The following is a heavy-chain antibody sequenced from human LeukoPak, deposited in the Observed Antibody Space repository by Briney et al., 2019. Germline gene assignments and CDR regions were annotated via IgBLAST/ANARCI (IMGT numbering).Heavy chain of an antibody. CDR1: GFTFSSYE. V-gene: IGHV3-48*03. CDR2: ISSSGGTI. CDR3: ARDSEYDILTGQGINFDY. Sequence: GGSLRLSCAASGFTFSSYEMNWVRQAPGKGLEWVSYISSSGGTIYYADSVKGRFTISRDNAKNSLYLQMNSLRAEDTAVYYCARDSEYDILTGQGINFDYWGQGTLVTVSS. J-gene: IGHJ4*02. D-gene: IGHD3-9*01.